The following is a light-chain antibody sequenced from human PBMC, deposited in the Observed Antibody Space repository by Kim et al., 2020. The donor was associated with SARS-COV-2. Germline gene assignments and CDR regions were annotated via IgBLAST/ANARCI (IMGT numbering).Light chain of an antibody. CDR2: AAS. CDR1: QNINSH. CDR3: QQTYISPFP. Sequence: ASVGDRVTITCRTSQNINSHLNWYHQKPGRAPKLLIYAASTLQGGVPSRFSGGGSETDFTLTISSLQPEDFATYFCQQTYISPFPFGPGTKVDIK. V-gene: IGKV1-39*01. J-gene: IGKJ3*01.